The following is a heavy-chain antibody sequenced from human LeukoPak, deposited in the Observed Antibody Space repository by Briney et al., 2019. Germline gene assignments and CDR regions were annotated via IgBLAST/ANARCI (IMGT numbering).Heavy chain of an antibody. CDR1: GASFSGYY. CDR2: INHSGST. V-gene: IGHV4-34*01. Sequence: SETLSLTCAVYGASFSGYYWSWIRQSPGKGLEWIGEINHSGSTNYNPSLKSRISISVDTSKNQFSLKLSSVTAADTAVYYCARVFYGTFDYWGQGTLVTVSS. D-gene: IGHD1-14*01. CDR3: ARVFYGTFDY. J-gene: IGHJ4*02.